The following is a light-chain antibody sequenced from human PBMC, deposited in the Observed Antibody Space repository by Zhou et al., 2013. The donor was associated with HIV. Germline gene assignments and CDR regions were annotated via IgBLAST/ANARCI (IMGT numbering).Light chain of an antibody. V-gene: IGKV1-17*01. CDR2: SAS. Sequence: IQMTQSPSSLSASVGDRVTITCRASQDIRDDLGWYQQKPGKVPKLLIYSASSLESGVPSRFSGSGSGTEFTLTISSLQPDDFATYYCQQYNSYPLTFGQGTRLEIK. CDR3: QQYNSYPLT. J-gene: IGKJ5*01. CDR1: QDIRDD.